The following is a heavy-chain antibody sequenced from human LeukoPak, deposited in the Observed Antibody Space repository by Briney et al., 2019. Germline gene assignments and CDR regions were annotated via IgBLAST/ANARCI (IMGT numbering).Heavy chain of an antibody. V-gene: IGHV4-39*07. J-gene: IGHJ4*02. D-gene: IGHD2-2*01. CDR3: ARDVVAAVGSFDY. CDR1: GGSIRSSSYW. Sequence: SKTLSLTCTVSGGSIRSSSYWWGWIRQPPGKGLEWIGSMYYSGSAYYNPSLKSRVTISVDTSKSQFSLKLSSVTAADTAVYYCARDVVAAVGSFDYWGQGTQVTVSS. CDR2: MYYSGSA.